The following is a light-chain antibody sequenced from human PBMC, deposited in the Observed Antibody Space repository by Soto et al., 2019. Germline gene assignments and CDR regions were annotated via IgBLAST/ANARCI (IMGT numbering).Light chain of an antibody. CDR1: SSNIGSST. J-gene: IGLJ2*01. CDR2: SNN. V-gene: IGLV1-44*01. Sequence: QSVLTQPPSASGTPGQRVTISCSGSSSNIGSSTVSWYQQSPGTAPKLLIYSNNQRPSGVPDRFSGSKPDTSASLAISGLQSEDEADYYCAAWDDSLNGVVFGGGTKVTVL. CDR3: AAWDDSLNGVV.